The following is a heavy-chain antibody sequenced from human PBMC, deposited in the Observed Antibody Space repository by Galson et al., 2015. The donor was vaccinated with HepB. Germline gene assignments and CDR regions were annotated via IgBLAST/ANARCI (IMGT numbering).Heavy chain of an antibody. V-gene: IGHV3-23*01. CDR3: ATSGYCSGGTCYSLGHYDY. Sequence: SLRLSCAVSGVTFSGHAMGWVRQAPGKGLEWVSTLSGSGSNTYYADSVRGRFTISRDSPKNTLYLQMDSLRAEDTAVYYCATSGYCSGGTCYSLGHYDYWGHGTLVTVSS. CDR2: LSGSGSNT. J-gene: IGHJ4*01. CDR1: GVTFSGHA. D-gene: IGHD2-15*01.